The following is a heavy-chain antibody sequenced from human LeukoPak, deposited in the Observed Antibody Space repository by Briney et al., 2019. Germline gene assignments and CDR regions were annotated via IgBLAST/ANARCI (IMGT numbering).Heavy chain of an antibody. CDR1: GFNFSSSD. CDR3: VKEERLWLDY. V-gene: IGHV3-23*01. D-gene: IGHD3-10*01. J-gene: IGHJ4*02. CDR2: IGDSGGTT. Sequence: GGSLRLFCAASGFNFSSSDMSWVRQAPGKELEGVSAIGDSGGTTYYQVSVKGRITITTDNSKNTLYLQMNSLRADDTAVYYCVKEERLWLDYWGQGTLVTVTS.